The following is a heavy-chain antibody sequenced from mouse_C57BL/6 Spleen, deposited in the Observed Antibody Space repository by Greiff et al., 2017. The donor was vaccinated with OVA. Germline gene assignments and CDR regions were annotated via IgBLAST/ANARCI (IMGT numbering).Heavy chain of an antibody. V-gene: IGHV5-4*01. Sequence: EVKVEESGGGLVKPGGSLKLSCAASGFTFSSYAMSWVRQTPEKRLEWVATISDGGSYTYYPDNVKGRFTISRDNAKNNLYLQMSHLKSEDTAMYYCARDRDNSWFAYWGQGTLVTVSA. CDR2: ISDGGSYT. CDR1: GFTFSSYA. CDR3: ARDRDNSWFAY. D-gene: IGHD1-3*01. J-gene: IGHJ3*01.